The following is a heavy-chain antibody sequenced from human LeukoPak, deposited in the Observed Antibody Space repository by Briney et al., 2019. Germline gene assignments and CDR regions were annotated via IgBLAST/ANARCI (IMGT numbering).Heavy chain of an antibody. CDR3: ARASSGYYWDFDY. J-gene: IGHJ4*02. V-gene: IGHV4-39*01. D-gene: IGHD3-22*01. CDR2: IYYRGNT. Sequence: PSETLSLTCTVSGDSISSYNYFWGWIRQPPGKGLEWVGSIYYRGNTYYSPSLKSRVTLSADTSKNQFSLKVTSVTAADTAVYYCARASSGYYWDFDYWGQGALVTVSS. CDR1: GDSISSYNYF.